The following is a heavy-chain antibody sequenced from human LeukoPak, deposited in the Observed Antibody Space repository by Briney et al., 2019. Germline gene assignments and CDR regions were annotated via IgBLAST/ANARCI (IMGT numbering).Heavy chain of an antibody. Sequence: GGSLRLSCAASGFTFSSYAMSWVRQAPGKGLEWVSGISGSGGSTYYADSVKGRFTISRDNSKNTLYLQMNSQRAEDTAVYFCAKAGVYGDPADYWGQGTLVTVSS. J-gene: IGHJ4*02. CDR1: GFTFSSYA. V-gene: IGHV3-23*01. CDR3: AKAGVYGDPADY. CDR2: ISGSGGST. D-gene: IGHD4-17*01.